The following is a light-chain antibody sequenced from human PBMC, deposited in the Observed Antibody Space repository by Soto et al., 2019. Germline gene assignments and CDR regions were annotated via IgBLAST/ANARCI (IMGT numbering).Light chain of an antibody. CDR3: MQALQTPWT. J-gene: IGKJ1*01. Sequence: DIVMTRSPLFLPVTPGEPASISCRSSQSLLHSNGYNYLDWYLQKPGQSPQLLIYLGSNRASGVSDRFSGSGSGTDFTLKISRVEAEDVGVYYCMQALQTPWTFGQGTKV. V-gene: IGKV2-28*01. CDR2: LGS. CDR1: QSLLHSNGYNY.